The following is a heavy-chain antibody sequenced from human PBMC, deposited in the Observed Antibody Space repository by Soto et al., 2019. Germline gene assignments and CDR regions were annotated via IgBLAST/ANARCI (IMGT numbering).Heavy chain of an antibody. V-gene: IGHV1-69*01. D-gene: IGHD3-16*01. J-gene: IGHJ4*02. CDR2: IIPLFGRA. CDR1: GVTFSSET. Sequence: QVQLVQSGAEAKKPGSSVKVSCKASGVTFSSETISWVRQAPGQGLEWVGGIIPLFGRANYAQKCQGRVTITADESTSTLYIELRCLRSDDTAVYYCATELGENTACHFDSWGQGTLVTVSS. CDR3: ATELGENTACHFDS.